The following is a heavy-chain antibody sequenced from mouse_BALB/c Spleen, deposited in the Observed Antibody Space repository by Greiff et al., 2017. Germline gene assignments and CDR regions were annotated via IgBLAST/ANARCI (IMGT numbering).Heavy chain of an antibody. CDR1: GYSFTGYF. D-gene: IGHD1-1*01. V-gene: IGHV1-20*02. J-gene: IGHJ2*01. CDR3: ARGVTTVVGDYLDY. Sequence: EVQLQQSGPELVKPGASVKISCKASGYSFTGYFMNWVMQSHGKSLEWIGRINPYNGDTFYNQKFKGKATLTVDKSSSTAHMELRNLASEDSAVYYCARGVTTVVGDYLDYWGQGTTLTVSS. CDR2: INPYNGDT.